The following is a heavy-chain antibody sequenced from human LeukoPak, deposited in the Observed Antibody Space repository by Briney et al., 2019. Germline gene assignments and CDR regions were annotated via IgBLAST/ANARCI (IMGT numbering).Heavy chain of an antibody. V-gene: IGHV3-23*01. CDR2: FSGSGGNT. D-gene: IGHD2-15*01. CDR3: AKDKGYCSGGSCYGYWYFDL. J-gene: IGHJ2*01. Sequence: GGSLRLSCAASGFTFSSYAMSWVRQAPGKGLEWVSTFSGSGGNTYSADSVKGRFTISRDNSKNTLYLQMNSLRAEDTAVYYRAKDKGYCSGGSCYGYWYFDLWGRGTLVTVSS. CDR1: GFTFSSYA.